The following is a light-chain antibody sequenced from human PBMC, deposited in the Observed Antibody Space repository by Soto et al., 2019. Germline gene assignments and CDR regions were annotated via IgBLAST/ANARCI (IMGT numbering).Light chain of an antibody. CDR1: QNINTY. J-gene: IGKJ1*01. V-gene: IGKV1-39*01. CDR3: QQFNGYPQT. Sequence: DIQMTQSPSSLSASVGHRVTITCRASQNINTYLNWYQQRPGQAPRLLIYDASILQRGVPSRFSGSGSGTDFTLTISSLQPEDFATYYCQQFNGYPQTFGQGTKV. CDR2: DAS.